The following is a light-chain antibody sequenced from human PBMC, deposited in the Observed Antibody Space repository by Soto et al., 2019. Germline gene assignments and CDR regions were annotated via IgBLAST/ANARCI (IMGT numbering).Light chain of an antibody. J-gene: IGLJ1*01. CDR3: YSYAGSLYV. CDR2: DVT. V-gene: IGLV2-11*01. Sequence: QSALTQLRSVSGSPGQSVTISCTGTSSDVGGYNYVSWYQQHPGKAPKLMIYDVTKRPSGVPDRFSGSKSGNTASLTISGLQAEDEADYYCYSYAGSLYVFGTGTKVTVL. CDR1: SSDVGGYNY.